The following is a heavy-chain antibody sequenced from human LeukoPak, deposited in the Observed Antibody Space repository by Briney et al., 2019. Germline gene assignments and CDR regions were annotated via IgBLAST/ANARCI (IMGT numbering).Heavy chain of an antibody. CDR1: GDSITYFY. D-gene: IGHD1-26*01. Sequence: SETLSLTCSVSGDSITYFYWSWIRQAAGKGLGWIGRISSSGSTDYNGSLKSRVTMSVDTSKNQLSLKVISVTPADTAVYYCARVLSGSQRWGFDPWGQGTLVTVSS. CDR2: ISSSGST. CDR3: ARVLSGSQRWGFDP. V-gene: IGHV4-4*07. J-gene: IGHJ5*02.